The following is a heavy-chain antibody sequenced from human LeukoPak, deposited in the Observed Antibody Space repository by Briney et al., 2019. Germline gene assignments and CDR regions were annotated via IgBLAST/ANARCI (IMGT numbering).Heavy chain of an antibody. CDR3: ARLRVQNYGGNWGFDY. CDR2: SIYHSGST. J-gene: IGHJ4*02. CDR1: GGSISSGGYY. Sequence: SETLSLTCTVSGGSISSGGYYWSWIRQSPGKRLEWIGSSIYHSGSTYYNPSLQSRVTISIDTPKNQFSLKLSSVTAADTAVYYCARLRVQNYGGNWGFDYWGQGTLVTVSS. D-gene: IGHD4-23*01. V-gene: IGHV4-39*01.